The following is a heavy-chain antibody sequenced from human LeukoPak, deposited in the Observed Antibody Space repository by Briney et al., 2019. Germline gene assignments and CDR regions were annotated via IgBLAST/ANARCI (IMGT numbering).Heavy chain of an antibody. D-gene: IGHD6-19*01. CDR3: ARWCYSSGWEEYYGMDV. CDR1: GGSISSGGYY. CDR2: IYYSGST. Sequence: PSETLSLTCTVSGGSISSGGYYWSWIRQHPGKGLEWIGYIYYSGSTYYNPSLKSRVTISVDTSKNQFSLKLSSVTAADTAVYYCARWCYSSGWEEYYGMDVWGQGTTVTVSS. J-gene: IGHJ6*02. V-gene: IGHV4-31*03.